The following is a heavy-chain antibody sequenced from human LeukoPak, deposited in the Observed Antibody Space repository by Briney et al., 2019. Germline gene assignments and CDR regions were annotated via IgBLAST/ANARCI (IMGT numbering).Heavy chain of an antibody. CDR3: VRDRGLGRGFDP. D-gene: IGHD3-16*01. CDR2: LYNNGST. J-gene: IGHJ5*02. CDR1: GGSISSRSDY. Sequence: SETLSLTCTVSGGSISSRSDYWGWIRQPPGKGLEWIGRLYNNGSTNYSPSLKSRVIMSFDPSKNQFSLKLNSVTAADTAFYYCVRDRGLGRGFDPWGQGTMDTVSS. V-gene: IGHV4-39*07.